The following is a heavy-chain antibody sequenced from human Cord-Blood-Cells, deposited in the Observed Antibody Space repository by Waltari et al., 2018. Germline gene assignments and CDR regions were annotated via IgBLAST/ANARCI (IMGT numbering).Heavy chain of an antibody. D-gene: IGHD6-13*01. CDR3: ARDTPQLSVIAAAGTAFDI. CDR1: GFTFSSYW. V-gene: IGHV3-7*01. J-gene: IGHJ3*02. Sequence: EVQLVESGGGLVQPGGSLRLSCAASGFTFSSYWMSWVRQAPGKGLEWVANIKQDGSEKYYVDSVKGLFTISRDNAKNSLDLQMNSLRAEDTAVYYCARDTPQLSVIAAAGTAFDIWGQGTMVTVSS. CDR2: IKQDGSEK.